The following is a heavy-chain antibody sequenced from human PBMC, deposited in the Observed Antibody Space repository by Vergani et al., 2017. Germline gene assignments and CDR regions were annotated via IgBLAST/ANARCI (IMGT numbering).Heavy chain of an antibody. Sequence: QVQLQESGPGLVKPSETLSLTCTVSGGSISSYYWSWIRQPPGKGLEWIGYIYYSGSTNYNPSLKSRVTISVDTSNNQFSLKLSSVTAADTAVYYCARAPGAATALYYFDYWGQGTLVTVSS. V-gene: IGHV4-59*01. J-gene: IGHJ4*02. CDR1: GGSISSYY. D-gene: IGHD2-21*02. CDR3: ARAPGAATALYYFDY. CDR2: IYYSGST.